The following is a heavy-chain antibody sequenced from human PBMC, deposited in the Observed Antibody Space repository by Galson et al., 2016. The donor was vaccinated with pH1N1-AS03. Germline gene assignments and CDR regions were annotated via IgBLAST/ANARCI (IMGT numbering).Heavy chain of an antibody. V-gene: IGHV3-21*01. CDR2: ITSSGSSI. Sequence: SLRLSCAASLFTFSNYNMKWVRQAPGKGLEWVSSITSSGSSIYYADSVKGRFTISRDNAKNSLYLQMNSLRAEDTAIYYCASDPVDHYYGSGRFRLFDYWGQGTLVTVSS. CDR3: ASDPVDHYYGSGRFRLFDY. D-gene: IGHD3-10*01. CDR1: LFTFSNYN. J-gene: IGHJ4*02.